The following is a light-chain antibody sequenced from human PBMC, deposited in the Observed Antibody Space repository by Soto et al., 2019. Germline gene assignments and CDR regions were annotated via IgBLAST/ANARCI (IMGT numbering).Light chain of an antibody. Sequence: EKVLTQSPVTLSVSLGERATLSCRASQSITTNLAWYQQKPVQAPRLLIFGASNRATGIPARFSGSGSGTEYSLTISSLQSEDSAVYYCQQYNDWPPLTFGGGTKVEIK. V-gene: IGKV3-15*01. CDR2: GAS. CDR3: QQYNDWPPLT. CDR1: QSITTN. J-gene: IGKJ4*01.